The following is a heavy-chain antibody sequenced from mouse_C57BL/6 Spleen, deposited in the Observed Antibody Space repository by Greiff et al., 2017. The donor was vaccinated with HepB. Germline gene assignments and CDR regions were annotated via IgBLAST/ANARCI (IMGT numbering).Heavy chain of an antibody. V-gene: IGHV1-15*01. CDR2: IDPETGGT. D-gene: IGHD2-4*01. J-gene: IGHJ3*01. Sequence: QVQLQQSGAELVRPGASVTLSCKASGHTFTDYEMHWVKQTPVHGLEWIGAIDPETGGTAYNQKFKGKAILTADKSSSTAYMELRSLTSEDSAVYYCTRSGYDYEAWFAYWGQGTLVTVSA. CDR3: TRSGYDYEAWFAY. CDR1: GHTFTDYE.